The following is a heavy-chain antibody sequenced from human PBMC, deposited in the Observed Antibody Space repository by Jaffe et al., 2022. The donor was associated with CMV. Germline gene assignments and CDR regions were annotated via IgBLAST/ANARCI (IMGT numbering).Heavy chain of an antibody. J-gene: IGHJ4*02. CDR3: ARAATVTTGPKLDY. Sequence: QVQLQESGPGLVKPSETLSLTCTVSGGSISSYYWSWIRQPPGKGLEWIGYIYYSGSTNYNPSLKSRVTISVDTSKNQFSLKLSSVTAADTAVYYCARAATVTTGPKLDYWGQGTLVTVSS. CDR1: GGSISSYY. V-gene: IGHV4-59*08. D-gene: IGHD4-17*01. CDR2: IYYSGST.